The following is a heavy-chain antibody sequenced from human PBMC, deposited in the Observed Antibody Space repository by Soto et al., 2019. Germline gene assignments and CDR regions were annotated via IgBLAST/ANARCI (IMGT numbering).Heavy chain of an antibody. D-gene: IGHD3-10*01. CDR2: INHSGST. V-gene: IGHV4-34*01. CDR3: ARSGYYGSGSYYPRNWFDP. CDR1: GGSISSYY. J-gene: IGHJ5*02. Sequence: TSETLSLTCTVSGGSISSYYWSWIRQPPGKGLEWIGEINHSGSTNYNPSLKSRVTISVDTSKNQFSLKLSSVTAADTAVYYCARSGYYGSGSYYPRNWFDPWGQGTLVTVSS.